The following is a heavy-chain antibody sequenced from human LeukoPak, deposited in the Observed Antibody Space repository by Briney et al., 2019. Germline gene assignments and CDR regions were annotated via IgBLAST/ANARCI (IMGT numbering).Heavy chain of an antibody. D-gene: IGHD3-22*01. CDR3: AVGGNYYDSSGYLLAGMDV. J-gene: IGHJ6*02. V-gene: IGHV3-23*01. Sequence: GGSLRLSCAASGFTFSSYAMSWVRQAPGKGLEWVSAISGSGGSTYYADSVKGRFTISRDNSKNTLYLQMNSLRAEDTAVYYCAVGGNYYDSSGYLLAGMDVWGQGTTVTVS. CDR1: GFTFSSYA. CDR2: ISGSGGST.